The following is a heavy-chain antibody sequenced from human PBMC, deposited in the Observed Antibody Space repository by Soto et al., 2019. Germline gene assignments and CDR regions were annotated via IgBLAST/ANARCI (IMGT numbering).Heavy chain of an antibody. CDR2: FDPEDGET. Sequence: ASVKVSCKVSGYTLTELSMHWVRQAPGKGLEWMGGFDPEDGETIYAQKFQGRVTMTEDTSTDTAYMELSSLRSEDTAVYYCSWSIVVGTVLDYRAQRSLVTVSS. CDR1: GYTLTELS. V-gene: IGHV1-24*01. CDR3: SWSIVVGTVLDY. J-gene: IGHJ4*02. D-gene: IGHD2-21*02.